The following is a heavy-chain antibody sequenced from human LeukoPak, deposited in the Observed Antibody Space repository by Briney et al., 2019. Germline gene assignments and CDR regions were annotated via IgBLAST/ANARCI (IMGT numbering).Heavy chain of an antibody. D-gene: IGHD3-22*01. Sequence: GGSLRLSCAASGFTFSSYWMHWVRQAPGKGLVWVSRINSDGSSSSYADSVKGRFTISRDNAKNTLYLQMNSLRAEDTAVYYCARWGYYYDSSGYYYPFDYWGQGTLVTVSS. CDR1: GFTFSSYW. CDR2: INSDGSSS. J-gene: IGHJ4*02. V-gene: IGHV3-74*01. CDR3: ARWGYYYDSSGYYYPFDY.